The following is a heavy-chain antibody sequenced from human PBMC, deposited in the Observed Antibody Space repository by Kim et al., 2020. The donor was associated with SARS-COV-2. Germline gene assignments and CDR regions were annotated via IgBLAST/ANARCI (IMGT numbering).Heavy chain of an antibody. CDR1: GFTFSSYW. J-gene: IGHJ6*02. CDR3: ARVYSSSWSVGMDV. V-gene: IGHV3-7*01. D-gene: IGHD6-13*01. Sequence: GGSLRLSCAASGFTFSSYWMSWVRQAPGKGLEWVANIKQDGSEKYYVDSVKGRFTISRDNAKNSLYLQMNSLRAEDTAVYYCARVYSSSWSVGMDVWGQGTTVTVSS. CDR2: IKQDGSEK.